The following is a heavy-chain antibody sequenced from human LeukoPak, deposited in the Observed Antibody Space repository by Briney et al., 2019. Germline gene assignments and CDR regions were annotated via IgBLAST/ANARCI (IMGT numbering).Heavy chain of an antibody. V-gene: IGHV1-69*04. CDR3: ARGHITMVWGVIHNWFDR. D-gene: IGHD3-10*01. Sequence: SGKVSSKASGGTFSSYAISWVREAPGHGLQWMGRIIPILGIANHAQKFQGRVTITADKSTSTAYMELSSLRSEDTAVYYCARGHITMVWGVIHNWFDRWGERTLVTVSS. J-gene: IGHJ5*02. CDR2: IIPILGIA. CDR1: GGTFSSYA.